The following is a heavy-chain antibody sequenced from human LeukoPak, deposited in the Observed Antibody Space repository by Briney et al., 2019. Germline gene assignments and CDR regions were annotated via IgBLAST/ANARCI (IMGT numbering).Heavy chain of an antibody. CDR1: GFTFDDYA. CDR3: AKDKGSGWSGIDY. D-gene: IGHD6-19*01. Sequence: PGGSLRLSCAASGFTFDDYAMHWVRQTPGKGLEWVSGINWKSGSIGYADSVKGRFIISRDNAKNSLYLQMNSLRPEDTAFYYCAKDKGSGWSGIDYWGQGTLVTVSS. CDR2: INWKSGSI. V-gene: IGHV3-9*01. J-gene: IGHJ4*02.